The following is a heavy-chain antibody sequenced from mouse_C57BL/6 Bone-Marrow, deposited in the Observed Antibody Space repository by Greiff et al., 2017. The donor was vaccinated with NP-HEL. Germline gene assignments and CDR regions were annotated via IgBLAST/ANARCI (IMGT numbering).Heavy chain of an antibody. J-gene: IGHJ2*01. V-gene: IGHV1-81*01. CDR1: GYPFTSYG. Sequence: VQLQPSGAELARPGASVKLSCKASGYPFTSYGISWVKQRTGQGLEWIGEIYPRSGNTYYNEKFKGKATLTADKSSSTAYMELRSLTSEDSAVYFCARLGYYYGSSYDYFDYWGQGTTLTVSS. D-gene: IGHD1-1*01. CDR3: ARLGYYYGSSYDYFDY. CDR2: IYPRSGNT.